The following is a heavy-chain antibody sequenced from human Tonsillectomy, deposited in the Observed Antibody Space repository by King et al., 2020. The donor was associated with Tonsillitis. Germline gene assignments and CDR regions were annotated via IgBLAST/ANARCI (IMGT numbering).Heavy chain of an antibody. Sequence: VQLVESGAEVMKPGESLKISCKPSGYSFTRQWIGWVRQMPGKGLEWMGIIYPGNSDTRYSPSFEGQVTISADKAISTAYLQWSSLKASDTAMYYCARLTGTTGYYYYGMDVWGQGTTVTVSS. V-gene: IGHV5-51*01. CDR1: GYSFTRQW. J-gene: IGHJ6*02. CDR3: ARLTGTTGYYYYGMDV. CDR2: IYPGNSDT. D-gene: IGHD1-1*01.